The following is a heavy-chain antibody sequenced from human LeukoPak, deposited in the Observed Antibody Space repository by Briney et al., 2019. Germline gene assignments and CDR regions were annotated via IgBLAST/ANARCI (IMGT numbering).Heavy chain of an antibody. D-gene: IGHD3-10*01. CDR1: GFTFSSYE. Sequence: GGSLRLSCAASGFTFSSYEMNWVRQAPGKGLEWVSYISSSGSTIYYADSVKGRFTISRDNAKNSLYLQMNSLRAEDTAVYYCASPPMVRGAGYWGQGTLVTVSS. J-gene: IGHJ4*02. V-gene: IGHV3-48*03. CDR2: ISSSGSTI. CDR3: ASPPMVRGAGY.